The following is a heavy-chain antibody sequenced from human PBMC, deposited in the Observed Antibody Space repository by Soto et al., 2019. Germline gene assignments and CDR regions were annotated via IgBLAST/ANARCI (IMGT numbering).Heavy chain of an antibody. V-gene: IGHV1-18*01. CDR3: AREPVSVPALACDY. J-gene: IGHJ4*02. D-gene: IGHD6-19*01. CDR1: GYTFTSYG. CDR2: ISAYNGNT. Sequence: QVKLVQSGAEVKKPGASVKVSCKASGYTFTSYGISWVRQAPGQGREWMGWISAYNGNTNYAQKLQGRVTMTTDTSTCTAYMELRSLRSDDTALYYCAREPVSVPALACDYWGQGTLVTVSS.